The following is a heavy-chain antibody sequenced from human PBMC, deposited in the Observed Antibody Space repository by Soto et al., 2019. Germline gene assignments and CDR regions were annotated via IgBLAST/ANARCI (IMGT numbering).Heavy chain of an antibody. Sequence: SQTLSLTCAISGDSVSSNSAAWNWIRQSPSRGLEWLGRTYYRSKWYNDYAVSVKSRITINPDTSKNQFSLQLNSVTPEDTAVYYCARDNSSSSWSGAGGDYYGMDVWGQGTTVTVSS. J-gene: IGHJ6*02. CDR1: GDSVSSNSAA. D-gene: IGHD6-6*01. V-gene: IGHV6-1*01. CDR2: TYYRSKWYN. CDR3: ARDNSSSSWSGAGGDYYGMDV.